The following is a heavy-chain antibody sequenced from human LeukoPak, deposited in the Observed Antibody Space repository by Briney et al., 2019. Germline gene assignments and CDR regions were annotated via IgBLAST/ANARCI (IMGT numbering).Heavy chain of an antibody. CDR3: ASGHRVGMATPQVDY. CDR1: GGSISSSSYY. Sequence: PSETLSLTCTVSGGSISSSSYYWGWIRQPPGKGLEWIGSIYYSGSTNYNPSLKSRVTISADTSKNQFSLKLSSVTAADTAVYYCASGHRVGMATPQVDYWGQGTLVTVSS. D-gene: IGHD5-12*01. J-gene: IGHJ4*02. V-gene: IGHV4-39*07. CDR2: IYYSGST.